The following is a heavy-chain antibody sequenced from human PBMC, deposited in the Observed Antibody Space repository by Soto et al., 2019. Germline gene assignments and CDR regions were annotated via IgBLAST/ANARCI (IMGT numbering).Heavy chain of an antibody. J-gene: IGHJ6*02. CDR2: INAGNGNT. CDR1: GNTVPNYA. D-gene: IGHD6-13*01. CDR3: ARDPAAAARTYYYYGMDV. Sequence: ASVKVSCKASGNTVPNYAIHWVRQAPGQRLEWMGWINAGNGNTKYSQKFQGRVTITRDTSASTAYMELSSLRSEDTAVYYCARDPAAAARTYYYYGMDVWGQGTTVTVSS. V-gene: IGHV1-3*01.